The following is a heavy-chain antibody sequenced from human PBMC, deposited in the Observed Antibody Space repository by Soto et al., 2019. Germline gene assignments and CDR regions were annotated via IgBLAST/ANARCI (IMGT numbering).Heavy chain of an antibody. CDR3: ARGAVTTPPHHDY. CDR2: ISSDGTNK. D-gene: IGHD4-17*01. Sequence: QVQLVESGGGVVQPARSLRLSCAASGFTFRNLGVHWVRQAPGKGLEWVAAISSDGTNKYYADSVKGRFTISRDNSKNTLSLQMNSLRADDTAVYYCARGAVTTPPHHDYWGQGTLVTVSS. J-gene: IGHJ4*02. CDR1: GFTFRNLG. V-gene: IGHV3-30*03.